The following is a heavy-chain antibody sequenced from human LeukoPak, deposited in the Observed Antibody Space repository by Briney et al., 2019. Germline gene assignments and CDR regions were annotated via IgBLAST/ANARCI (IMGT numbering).Heavy chain of an antibody. D-gene: IGHD6-13*01. CDR3: ARGAFSYYSSSWLTYFDY. CDR1: GFTFSSYA. J-gene: IGHJ4*02. Sequence: GGPLRLSCAASGFTFSSYAMHWVRQAPGKGLEWVAVISYDGSNKYYADSVKGRFTISRDNSKNTLYLQMNSLRAEDTAVYYCARGAFSYYSSSWLTYFDYWGQGTLVTVSS. CDR2: ISYDGSNK. V-gene: IGHV3-30-3*01.